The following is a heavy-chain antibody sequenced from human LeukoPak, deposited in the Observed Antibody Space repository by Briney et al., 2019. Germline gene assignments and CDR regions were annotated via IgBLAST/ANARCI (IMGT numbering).Heavy chain of an antibody. Sequence: GGSLRLSCAASGFTFSSHWMHWVRQAPGKGLVWVSRINSDGSSTSYADSVKGRFTISRDNAKNSLYLQMNSLRAEDTALYYCARGGWYYDSSGYYALRHEDYYMDVWGKGTTVTVSS. CDR1: GFTFSSHW. CDR2: INSDGSST. V-gene: IGHV3-74*01. CDR3: ARGGWYYDSSGYYALRHEDYYMDV. D-gene: IGHD3-22*01. J-gene: IGHJ6*03.